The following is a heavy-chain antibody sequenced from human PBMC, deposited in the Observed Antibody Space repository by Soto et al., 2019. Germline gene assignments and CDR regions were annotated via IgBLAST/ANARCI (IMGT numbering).Heavy chain of an antibody. CDR2: MYPGGDT. D-gene: IGHD6-19*01. J-gene: IGHJ4*02. V-gene: IGHV3-66*02. CDR3: AKGGRQWLVTSDFNY. Sequence: GGSLRLSCAASGLTLTSKYMIWVRQAPGKGLEWVSVMYPGGDTHYADSVKGRFTISRDSSKNTVSLEMTSLRAEDTAVYYCAKGGRQWLVTSDFNYSGQGALVTVSS. CDR1: GLTLTSKY.